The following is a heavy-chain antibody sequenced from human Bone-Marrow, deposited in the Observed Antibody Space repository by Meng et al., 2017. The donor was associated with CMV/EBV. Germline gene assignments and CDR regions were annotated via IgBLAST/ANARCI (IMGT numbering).Heavy chain of an antibody. CDR1: GFTFSSYS. CDR2: ISSSSSYI. V-gene: IGHV3-21*01. D-gene: IGHD2-2*02. J-gene: IGHJ4*02. Sequence: GESLKISCAASGFTFSSYSMNWVRQAPGKGLEWVSSISSSSSYIYYADSVKGRFTISRDNAKNSLYLQMNSLRAEDTAVYYCARDCSSTSCYTDWGQGTVVTVSS. CDR3: ARDCSSTSCYTD.